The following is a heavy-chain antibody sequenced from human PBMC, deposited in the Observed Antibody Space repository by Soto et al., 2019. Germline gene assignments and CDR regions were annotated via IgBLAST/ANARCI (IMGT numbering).Heavy chain of an antibody. Sequence: ITLKESGPTLVKPTQTLTLTCTFSGFSLSTSAVGVGWIRQPPGKALEWLALIYWDDDKRYSPSLKSRLTITKDTSKNQVVLTMTNMDPVDTAADYCGYVYYNSGRWDAWGQGTLVTVSS. CDR1: GFSLSTSAVG. CDR3: GYVYYNSGRWDA. V-gene: IGHV2-5*02. J-gene: IGHJ5*02. D-gene: IGHD3-10*01. CDR2: IYWDDDK.